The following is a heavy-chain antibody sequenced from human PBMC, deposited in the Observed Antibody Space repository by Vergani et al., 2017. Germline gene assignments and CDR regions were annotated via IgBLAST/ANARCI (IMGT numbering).Heavy chain of an antibody. D-gene: IGHD6-19*01. Sequence: VQLLETGGGLVQPGGSLRLSCADSGFPFSSYAMSWVRQAPGNVLEWVSAISGSGGSTYYADYVKGRFTISRDNSKNTLYLQMNSRRAEDTAVYYCAKDRQHAAVAGRRGNWFDPWGQGTLVTVSS. V-gene: IGHV3-23*01. J-gene: IGHJ5*02. CDR2: ISGSGGST. CDR1: GFPFSSYA. CDR3: AKDRQHAAVAGRRGNWFDP.